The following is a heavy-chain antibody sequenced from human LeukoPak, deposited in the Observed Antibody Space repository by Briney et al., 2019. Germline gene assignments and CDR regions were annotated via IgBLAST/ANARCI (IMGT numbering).Heavy chain of an antibody. CDR2: IYYSGGT. CDR3: ARDWTVEMATKFWGYYYYYYMDV. D-gene: IGHD5-24*01. J-gene: IGHJ6*03. Sequence: SETLSLTCTVSGYSISSGYYWGWIRHPPGKGLEWIGSIYYSGGTYYNPSLKSRVTISVDTSKNQFSLKLSSVTAADTAVYYCARDWTVEMATKFWGYYYYYYMDVWGKGTTVTVSS. V-gene: IGHV4-38-2*02. CDR1: GYSISSGYY.